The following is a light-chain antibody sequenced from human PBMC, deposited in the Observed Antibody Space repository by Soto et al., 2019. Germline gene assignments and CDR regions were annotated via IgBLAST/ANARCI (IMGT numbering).Light chain of an antibody. CDR3: QQSYSTPLT. V-gene: IGKV1-39*01. CDR2: AAS. Sequence: DIQMTQSPSSLSASVGDRVTITCRASQSISSYLNWYQQKPGKAPKLLIYAASSLQSGVPSRFSGSGSGTDFTLTISSLQPEDVATYYFQQSYSTPLTFGGGTKVEIK. CDR1: QSISSY. J-gene: IGKJ4*01.